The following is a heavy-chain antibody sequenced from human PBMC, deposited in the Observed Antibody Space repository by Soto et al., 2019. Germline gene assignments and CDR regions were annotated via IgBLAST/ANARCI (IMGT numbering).Heavy chain of an antibody. Sequence: PSETNCVTSSVADGKGVGGGGYCSWIRQPPGKGLERIGYIFYSGSTNQNPSLKSRVTRSVDTSKNPFSLKLTSVTAADTAVFHCARVWDIVVVVATPLQESNYFDFWGQGILVTVSS. CDR1: DGKGVGGGGY. CDR3: ARVWDIVVVVATPLQESNYFDF. D-gene: IGHD2-15*01. CDR2: IFYSGST. J-gene: IGHJ4*02. V-gene: IGHV4-61*08.